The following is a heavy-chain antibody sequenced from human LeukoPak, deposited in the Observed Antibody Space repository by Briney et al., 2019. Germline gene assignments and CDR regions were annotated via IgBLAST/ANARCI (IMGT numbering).Heavy chain of an antibody. J-gene: IGHJ4*02. V-gene: IGHV3-64*01. CDR1: GFTFSSYA. Sequence: GGSLRLSCAASGFTFSSYAMHWVRQAPGKGLEYVSAISSNEGSTYYANSVKGRFTISRDNSKNTLYLQMGSLRAEDIAVYYCARAFSRAVAGPNGDYWGQGTLVTVSS. CDR3: ARAFSRAVAGPNGDY. D-gene: IGHD6-19*01. CDR2: ISSNEGST.